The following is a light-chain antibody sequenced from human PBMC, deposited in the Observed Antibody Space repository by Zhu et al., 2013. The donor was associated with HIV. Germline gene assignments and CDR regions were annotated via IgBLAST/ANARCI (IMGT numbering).Light chain of an antibody. CDR1: SGSVSTSYY. J-gene: IGLJ1*01. V-gene: IGLV8-61*01. CDR2: STN. CDR3: SSYGGDNIYV. Sequence: QTVVTQEPSFSVSPGGTVTLTCGLSSGSVSTSYYPSWYQQTPGQAPRTLIYSTNTRSSGVPDRFSGSKSGNTASLTVSGLQAEDEADYYCSSYGGDNIYVFGSGTKVTVL.